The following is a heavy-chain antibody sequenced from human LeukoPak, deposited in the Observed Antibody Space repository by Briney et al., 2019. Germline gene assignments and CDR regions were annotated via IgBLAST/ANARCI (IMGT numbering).Heavy chain of an antibody. CDR2: ISSSSSYI. Sequence: GGSLRLSCAASGFTFSSYSMNWVRQAPGKGLEWVSSISSSSSYIYYADSVKGRFTISRDNAKNSLYLQMNSLRAEDTAVYYFTTKTGLKDYVWGSYRYEDYWGQGTLVTVPS. V-gene: IGHV3-21*01. CDR1: GFTFSSYS. J-gene: IGHJ4*02. CDR3: TTKTGLKDYVWGSYRYEDY. D-gene: IGHD3-16*02.